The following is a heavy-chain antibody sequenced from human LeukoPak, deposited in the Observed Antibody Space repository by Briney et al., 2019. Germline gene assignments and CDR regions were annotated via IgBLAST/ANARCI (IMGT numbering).Heavy chain of an antibody. CDR1: GFIFSRYW. CDR2: MNTDGSRT. Sequence: GGSLRLSCAASGFIFSRYWMHWVRQAPGKGLVWVSRMNTDGSRTDYADSVKGRFTISRDNAKNTLYLQMNSLGAEDTAVYSCASDFGGSDDYWGQGTLVAVSS. D-gene: IGHD2-15*01. V-gene: IGHV3-74*01. CDR3: ASDFGGSDDY. J-gene: IGHJ4*02.